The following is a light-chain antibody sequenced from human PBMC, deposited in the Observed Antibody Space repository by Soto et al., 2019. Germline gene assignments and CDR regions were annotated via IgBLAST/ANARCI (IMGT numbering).Light chain of an antibody. CDR3: QQCGSAPLT. CDR1: QSVSSSY. J-gene: IGKJ1*01. CDR2: GAS. Sequence: EIVLTPSPGTLSLSPGERATLSCRASQSVSSSYLAWYQQKPGQAPSLLIYGASSRATGVPDRFSGSGSETDFTLTISRLEPEDFAVYYCQQCGSAPLTFGQGTKVDIK. V-gene: IGKV3-20*01.